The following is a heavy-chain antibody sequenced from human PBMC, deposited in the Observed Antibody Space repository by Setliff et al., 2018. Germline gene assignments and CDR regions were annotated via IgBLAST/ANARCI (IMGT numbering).Heavy chain of an antibody. V-gene: IGHV1-69*05. CDR3: VREGVDTRSSTDYRYYMDV. CDR1: GDTFRSYG. CDR2: TIPMFGST. D-gene: IGHD5-18*01. J-gene: IGHJ6*03. Sequence: SVKVSCKASGDTFRSYGISWVRQAPGQGLEWMGGTIPMFGSTSCAQKFQGRVTIITDESTTTAYMELSSLGSEDTAVYYCVREGVDTRSSTDYRYYMDVWGKGTTVTVSS.